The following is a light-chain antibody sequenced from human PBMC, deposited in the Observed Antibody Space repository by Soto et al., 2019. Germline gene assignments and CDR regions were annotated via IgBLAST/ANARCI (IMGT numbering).Light chain of an antibody. CDR2: KAS. Sequence: DIQMTQSPSTLSASVGDRVTITCRASQSISSWLAWYQQKPRKAPKLLIYKASSLEGGIPSRFSGSGSETEFTLTISSLQPEDFATYYCQQYNSYQYTFGQGTKVDIK. CDR3: QQYNSYQYT. CDR1: QSISSW. V-gene: IGKV1-5*03. J-gene: IGKJ2*01.